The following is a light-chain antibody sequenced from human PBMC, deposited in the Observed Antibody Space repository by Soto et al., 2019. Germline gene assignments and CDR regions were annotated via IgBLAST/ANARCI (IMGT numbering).Light chain of an antibody. J-gene: IGLJ3*02. CDR1: SSNIGNNY. CDR2: ENN. V-gene: IGLV1-51*02. CDR3: GTWDSSLSSWV. Sequence: QSVLTQPPSVSAAPGQKVTISCSGSSSNIGNNYVSWYQQLPRTAPKLLIYENNKRPSGIPDRFSGSKSGTSATLSITGLQTGDEADYYCGTWDSSLSSWVFGGGTKLTVL.